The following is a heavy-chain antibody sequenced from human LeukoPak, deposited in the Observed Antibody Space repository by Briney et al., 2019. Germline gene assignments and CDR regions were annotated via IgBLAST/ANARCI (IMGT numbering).Heavy chain of an antibody. CDR1: EFTFSSYS. V-gene: IGHV3-48*04. D-gene: IGHD4-23*01. CDR2: ISSTATSI. J-gene: IGHJ5*02. Sequence: PGGPLRLSCAASEFTFSSYSMSWVRQAPGKGLEWVSYISSTATSIYYADSMKGRFTVSRDNAKNSLYLQMNSLRAEDTAVYYCARDVTYHGGDWFDPWGQGTLVTVSS. CDR3: ARDVTYHGGDWFDP.